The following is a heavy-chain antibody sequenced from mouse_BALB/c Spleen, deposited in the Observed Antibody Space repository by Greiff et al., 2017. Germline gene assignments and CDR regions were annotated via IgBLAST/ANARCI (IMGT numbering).Heavy chain of an antibody. Sequence: EVKLMESGAELVKPGASVKLSCTASGFNIKDTYMHWVKQRPEQGLEWIGRIDPANGNTKYDPKFQGKATITADTSSNTAYLQLSSLTSEDTAVYYCAMITTSWFAYWGQGTLVTVSA. CDR3: AMITTSWFAY. CDR2: IDPANGNT. D-gene: IGHD2-4*01. J-gene: IGHJ3*01. CDR1: GFNIKDTY. V-gene: IGHV14-3*02.